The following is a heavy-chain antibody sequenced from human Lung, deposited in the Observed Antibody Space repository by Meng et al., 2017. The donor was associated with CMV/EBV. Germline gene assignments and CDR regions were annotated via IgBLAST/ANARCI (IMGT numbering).Heavy chain of an antibody. CDR1: GYTFTSYY. CDR3: ARDRLGVTTGMDV. D-gene: IGHD4-11*01. J-gene: IGHJ6*02. V-gene: IGHV1-46*01. Sequence: ASVXVSXQASGYTFTSYYMHWVRQAPGQGLEWMGIINPSGSSTSYAQKFQGRVTMTRDTSTSTVYTELSSLRSEDTAVYYCARDRLGVTTGMDVWGQGTMVTVSS. CDR2: INPSGSST.